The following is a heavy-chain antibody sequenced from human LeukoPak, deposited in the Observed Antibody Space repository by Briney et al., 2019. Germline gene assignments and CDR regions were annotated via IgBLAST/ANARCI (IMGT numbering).Heavy chain of an antibody. CDR3: ARHREYYESSGYGTSFDY. J-gene: IGHJ4*02. D-gene: IGHD3-22*01. V-gene: IGHV4-59*08. CDR2: IFYTGST. Sequence: PSETLSLTCTVSGGSISGYFWSWIRQPPGKGLEWIGHIFYTGSTNYNPSLKSRVTISEDTSKNQFSLKLTSVTAADTAVYYCARHREYYESSGYGTSFDYWGQGTLVTVSS. CDR1: GGSISGYF.